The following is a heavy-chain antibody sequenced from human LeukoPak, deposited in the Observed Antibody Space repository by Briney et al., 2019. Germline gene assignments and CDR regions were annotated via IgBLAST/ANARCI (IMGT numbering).Heavy chain of an antibody. D-gene: IGHD6-19*01. Sequence: GGSLRLSCAASGFTFSSYSMNWVRQAPGKGLEWVSSISSSSSYIYYADSVKGRFTISKDNAKNSLYLQMNSLRAEDTAVYYCARDHGSSSGWYDFDYWGQGTTVTVS. J-gene: IGHJ4*02. V-gene: IGHV3-21*01. CDR2: ISSSSSYI. CDR1: GFTFSSYS. CDR3: ARDHGSSSGWYDFDY.